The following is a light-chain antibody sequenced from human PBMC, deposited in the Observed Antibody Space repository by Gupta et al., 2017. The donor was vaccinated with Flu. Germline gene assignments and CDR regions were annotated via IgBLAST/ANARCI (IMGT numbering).Light chain of an antibody. Sequence: EIVLAQSPATLSVSPGERATLSCRASQSVGSNLAWYRQKPGQAPRLLISGASTRATGIPARFSGSGSGTEITLTISSLRSEDFAVYYCQQYHNWPLTFGGGTKVEIK. CDR2: GAS. CDR1: QSVGSN. J-gene: IGKJ4*01. V-gene: IGKV3-15*01. CDR3: QQYHNWPLT.